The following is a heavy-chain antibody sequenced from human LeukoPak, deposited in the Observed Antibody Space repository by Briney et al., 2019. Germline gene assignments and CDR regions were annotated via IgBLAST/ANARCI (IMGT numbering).Heavy chain of an antibody. CDR3: ATDGMSYGSGSYPFDY. V-gene: IGHV1-24*01. Sequence: ASVMVSCKVSGYTLTELSMHWVRQAPGKGLEWMGGFDPEDGETIYAQKFQGRVTMTEDTSTDTAYMELSSLRSEDTAVYYCATDGMSYGSGSYPFDYWGQGTLVTVSS. CDR1: GYTLTELS. J-gene: IGHJ4*02. D-gene: IGHD3-10*01. CDR2: FDPEDGET.